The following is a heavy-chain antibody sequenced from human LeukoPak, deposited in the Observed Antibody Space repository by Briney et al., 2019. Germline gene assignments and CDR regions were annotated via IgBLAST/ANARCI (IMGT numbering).Heavy chain of an antibody. D-gene: IGHD3-10*01. V-gene: IGHV1-2*02. CDR3: ARAASMVRDVIIPSAYYCYVMDV. CDR2: INPNSGGT. Sequence: SVTASCQASGYTFTGYYMHWLRQAPGQGLEWMGWINPNSGGTNYAQKFQCRVTMTRDTSISTAYMEPSRQSSDDTAVYYCARAASMVRDVIIPSAYYCYVMDVWGQRTRVTVSS. J-gene: IGHJ6*02. CDR1: GYTFTGYY.